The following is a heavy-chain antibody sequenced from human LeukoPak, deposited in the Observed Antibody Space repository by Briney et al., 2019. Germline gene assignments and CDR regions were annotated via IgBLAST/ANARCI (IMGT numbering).Heavy chain of an antibody. CDR1: GFTFSSYS. J-gene: IGHJ3*02. D-gene: IGHD3-3*01. CDR2: ISGSGGST. CDR3: ARATYYDFWSGYYDAFDI. V-gene: IGHV3-23*01. Sequence: PGGSLRLSCAASGFTFSSYSKNWVRQAPGKGLEWVSAISGSGGSTYYADSVKGRFTISRDNSKNTLYLQMNSLRAEDTAVYYCARATYYDFWSGYYDAFDIWGQGTMVTVSS.